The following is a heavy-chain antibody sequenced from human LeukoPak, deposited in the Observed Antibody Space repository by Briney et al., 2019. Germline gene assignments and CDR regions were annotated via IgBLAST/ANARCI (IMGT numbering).Heavy chain of an antibody. CDR2: INPSGGST. D-gene: IGHD5-24*01. J-gene: IGHJ3*02. V-gene: IGHV1-46*01. CDR1: GYTFTSYY. Sequence: ASVKVSCKASGYTFTSYYMHWVRQAPGQGLEWMGIINPSGGSTSYAQKFQGRVTMTRDTSTSTVYMELSSLRSEDTAVYYCARVPGGGWLQSDAFDIWGQGTMVTVSS. CDR3: ARVPGGGWLQSDAFDI.